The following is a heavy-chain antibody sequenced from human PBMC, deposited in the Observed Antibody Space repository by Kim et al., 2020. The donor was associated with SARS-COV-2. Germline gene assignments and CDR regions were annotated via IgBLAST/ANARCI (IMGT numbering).Heavy chain of an antibody. CDR1: GFTFSSYG. D-gene: IGHD3-22*01. V-gene: IGHV3-33*05. Sequence: GGSLRLSCAASGFTFSSYGMHWVRQAPGKGLEWVAVISYDGSNKYYADSVTGQFTISRDNSKNTLYLQLNSLSAEATAMSSCSSSPPWDSSGYFYVWFD. J-gene: IGHJ4*01. CDR2: ISYDGSNK. CDR3: SSSPPWDSSGYFYVWFD.